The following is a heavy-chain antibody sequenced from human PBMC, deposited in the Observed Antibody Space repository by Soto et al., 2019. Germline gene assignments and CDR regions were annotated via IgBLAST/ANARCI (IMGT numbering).Heavy chain of an antibody. CDR3: ARDTSGGGGKENWFDP. Sequence: QVQLVQSGAEVKKPGASVKVSCKASGYTFTSYGISWVRQAPGQGLEWMGWISAYNGNTNYAQKLQGRVTMTTDTSTSTAYMELMSLRSDNTAVYYCARDTSGGGGKENWFDPWGQGTLVTVSS. V-gene: IGHV1-18*01. J-gene: IGHJ5*02. CDR2: ISAYNGNT. CDR1: GYTFTSYG. D-gene: IGHD2-15*01.